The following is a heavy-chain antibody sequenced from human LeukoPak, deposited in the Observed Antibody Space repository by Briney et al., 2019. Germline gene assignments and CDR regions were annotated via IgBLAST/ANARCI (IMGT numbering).Heavy chain of an antibody. CDR1: GGSISSYY. J-gene: IGHJ5*02. V-gene: IGHV4-59*01. CDR3: ARVTVGARGGWFDP. D-gene: IGHD1-26*01. CDR2: IYYSGST. Sequence: PSETLSLTCTVSGGSISSYYWSWIRQPPGKGLEWIGYIYYSGSTNYNPSLKSRVTISVDTSKNQFSLKLSSVTAADTAVYYCARVTVGARGGWFDPWGQGTLVTVSS.